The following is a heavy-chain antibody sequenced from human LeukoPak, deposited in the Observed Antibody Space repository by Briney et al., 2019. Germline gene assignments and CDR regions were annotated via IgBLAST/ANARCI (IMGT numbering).Heavy chain of an antibody. CDR1: GFTFSRYS. D-gene: IGHD3-10*01. Sequence: GGSLRLSCAASGFTFSRYSIHWVRQAPGKGLEWVAVISYDGSGIHYADSVRGRFTISRDNSKNTVYVQMNSLRPEDTAVYYCARDRPMVRGVIIPYGMDVWGKGTTVTVSS. V-gene: IGHV3-30*03. J-gene: IGHJ6*04. CDR2: ISYDGSGI. CDR3: ARDRPMVRGVIIPYGMDV.